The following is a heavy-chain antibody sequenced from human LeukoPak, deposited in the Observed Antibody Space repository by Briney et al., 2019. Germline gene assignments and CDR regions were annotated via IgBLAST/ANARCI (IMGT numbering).Heavy chain of an antibody. D-gene: IGHD6-13*01. V-gene: IGHV5-51*01. Sequence: GESLKISCKGSGYSFTSYWIGWVRQMPGKGLEWMGVIHPGDSETRYSPSFQGQATISADKSISTTYVQWSSLKASDTAMYYCASIVVAAAGRGYYYYGMDVWGQGTTVTVSS. CDR1: GYSFTSYW. CDR2: IHPGDSET. CDR3: ASIVVAAAGRGYYYYGMDV. J-gene: IGHJ6*02.